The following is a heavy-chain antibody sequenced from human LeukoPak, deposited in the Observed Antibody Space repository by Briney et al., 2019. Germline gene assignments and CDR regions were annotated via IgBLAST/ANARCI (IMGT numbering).Heavy chain of an antibody. CDR2: IKQDGSEK. D-gene: IGHD5-12*01. J-gene: IGHJ4*02. V-gene: IGHV3-7*03. CDR1: GFTFSSYW. CDR3: ARVRRGYSGYSDY. Sequence: AGGSLRLSCAASGFTFSSYWMSWVRQAPGKGLEWVANIKQDGSEKYYVDSVKGRFTISRDNSKNTLYLQMNSLRAEDTAVYYCARVRRGYSGYSDYWGQGTLVTVSS.